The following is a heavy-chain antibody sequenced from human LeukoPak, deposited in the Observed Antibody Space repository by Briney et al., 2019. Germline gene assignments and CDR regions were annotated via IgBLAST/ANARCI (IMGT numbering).Heavy chain of an antibody. CDR1: GFTFSRNW. CDR3: AKDPGWFGELDYFDY. CDR2: IKQDGSEQ. J-gene: IGHJ4*02. V-gene: IGHV3-7*01. Sequence: GGSLRLSCAASGFTFSRNWMSWVRQAPGKGLEWVANIKQDGSEQYYVNSVKGRFTISRDNAKNSLYLQMNSLRAEDTAVYYCAKDPGWFGELDYFDYWGQGTLVTVSS. D-gene: IGHD3-10*01.